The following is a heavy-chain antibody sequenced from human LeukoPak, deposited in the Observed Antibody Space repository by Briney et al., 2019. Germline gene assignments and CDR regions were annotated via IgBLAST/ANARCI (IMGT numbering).Heavy chain of an antibody. D-gene: IGHD3-10*01. CDR3: ARNSLIATPYYFDY. CDR1: GYTFTSYG. J-gene: IGHJ4*02. CDR2: ISAYNGNT. V-gene: IGHV1-18*01. Sequence: GASVKVSCKASGYTFTSYGINWVRQAPGQGLEWMGWISAYNGNTNYAQKLQDRVTMTTDTSTSTAYMEVRSLRSDDTAVYYCARNSLIATPYYFDYWGQGTLVTVSS.